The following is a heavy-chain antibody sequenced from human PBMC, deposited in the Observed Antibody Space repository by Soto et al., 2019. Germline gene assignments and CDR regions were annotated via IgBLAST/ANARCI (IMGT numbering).Heavy chain of an antibody. Sequence: QVQLQESGPGLVKPSGTLSLTCGVSGDSITSNNWWSWVRQPPGKGLAWIGEIYHSGSTNYNPSLKSRVTISVDKSKNHFSLRLTSVTAADTGVYFCAARGWSGHGRWGQGTLVSVSS. J-gene: IGHJ4*02. CDR3: AARGWSGHGR. D-gene: IGHD3-3*01. V-gene: IGHV4-4*02. CDR1: GDSITSNNW. CDR2: IYHSGST.